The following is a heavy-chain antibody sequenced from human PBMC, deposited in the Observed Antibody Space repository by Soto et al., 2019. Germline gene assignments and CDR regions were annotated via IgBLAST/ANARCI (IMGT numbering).Heavy chain of an antibody. V-gene: IGHV4-30-4*01. Sequence: QVQLQESGPGLVKPSQTLSLTCTVSGGSISSGDYYWSWIRQPPGKGLEWIGYIYYSGSTYYNPSLESRVTISVDTSKNQFALKLSSVTAADTAVYYCARVGDRAMAVSDWGQGTLVTVSS. CDR3: ARVGDRAMAVSD. CDR2: IYYSGST. D-gene: IGHD5-18*01. J-gene: IGHJ4*02. CDR1: GGSISSGDYY.